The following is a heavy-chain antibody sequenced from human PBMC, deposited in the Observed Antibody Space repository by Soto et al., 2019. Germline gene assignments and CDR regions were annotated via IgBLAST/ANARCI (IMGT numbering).Heavy chain of an antibody. J-gene: IGHJ6*02. CDR1: GGSISSGCYF. CDR2: IYYSGST. V-gene: IGHV4-31*03. Sequence: QVQLQESGPGLVKPSQTLSLTCTVSGGSISSGCYFWSWIRQHPGKGLEWIGFIYYSGSTYYNPSLKSRVTISVDTSKNPFSLKLSSVTAADTAVYYCAREGAAPYYYYGMDVWGQGTTVTVSS. CDR3: AREGAAPYYYYGMDV. D-gene: IGHD6-6*01.